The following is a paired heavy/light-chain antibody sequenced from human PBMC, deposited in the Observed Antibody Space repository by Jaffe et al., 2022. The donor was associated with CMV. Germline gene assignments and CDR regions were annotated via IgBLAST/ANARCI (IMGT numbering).Heavy chain of an antibody. Sequence: EVQLVESGGGLVKPGGSLRLSCAASGFTFNTVWMSWVRQAPGKGLEWVGRIKSNTVGGTADYAAPVKGRFILSRDDSTNTLYLQMNSLTTEDTATYFCLRTFHSDSSGSHWGQGTLVTVSS. CDR2: IKSNTVGGTA. V-gene: IGHV3-15*01. CDR1: GFTFNTVW. CDR3: LRTFHSDSSGSH. J-gene: IGHJ4*02. D-gene: IGHD3-22*01.
Light chain of an antibody. Sequence: EIVLTQSPDTLSLSLGERATLSCRASQSVSSSWLSWYQHKPGQAPRLLIYGASSRATGIPDRFSGSGSETDFTLTISRLEPEDFAVYYCQQSGTSPPSWTFGQGTKVEIK. CDR1: QSVSSSW. CDR2: GAS. J-gene: IGKJ1*01. V-gene: IGKV3-20*01. CDR3: QQSGTSPPSWT.